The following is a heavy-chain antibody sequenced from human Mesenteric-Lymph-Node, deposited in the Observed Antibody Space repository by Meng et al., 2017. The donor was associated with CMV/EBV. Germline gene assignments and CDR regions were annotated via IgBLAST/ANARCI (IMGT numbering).Heavy chain of an antibody. CDR2: IYYSGST. Sequence: SETLSLTCTVSGGSISSYYWSWIRQPPGKGLEWIGYIYYSGSTNYNPSLKSRVTISVDTSKNQFSLKLSSVTAADTAVYYCARGAELTIFGVDYDYWGQGTLVTVSS. J-gene: IGHJ4*02. CDR1: GGSISSYY. D-gene: IGHD3-3*01. V-gene: IGHV4-59*01. CDR3: ARGAELTIFGVDYDY.